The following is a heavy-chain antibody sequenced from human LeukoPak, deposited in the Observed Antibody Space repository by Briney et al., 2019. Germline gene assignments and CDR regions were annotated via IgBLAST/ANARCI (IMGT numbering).Heavy chain of an antibody. CDR2: INSDGSST. CDR1: GFTFSSYW. CDR3: ASLGNYCSSTSCPDY. J-gene: IGHJ4*02. Sequence: GGSLRLSCAASGFTFSSYWMHWVRQAPGKGLVWVSRINSDGSSTSYADSVKGRFTISRDNAKNTLYLQMNSLRAEDTAVYYCASLGNYCSSTSCPDYWGQGTLVTVS. D-gene: IGHD2-2*01. V-gene: IGHV3-74*01.